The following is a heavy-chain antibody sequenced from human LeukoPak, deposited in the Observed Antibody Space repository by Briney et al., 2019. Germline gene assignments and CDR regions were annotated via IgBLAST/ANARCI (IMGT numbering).Heavy chain of an antibody. CDR2: INHSGST. V-gene: IGHV4-34*01. Sequence: SETLSLTCAVYGGSFSGYYWGWIRQPPGKGLEWIGEINHSGSTNYNPSLKSRVTISVDTSKNQFSLKLSSVTAADTAVYYCARGRIAISGSYAYWGQGTLVTVSS. D-gene: IGHD1-26*01. CDR1: GGSFSGYY. CDR3: ARGRIAISGSYAY. J-gene: IGHJ4*02.